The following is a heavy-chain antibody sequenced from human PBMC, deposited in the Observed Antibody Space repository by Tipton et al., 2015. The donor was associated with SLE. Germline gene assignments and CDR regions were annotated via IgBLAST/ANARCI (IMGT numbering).Heavy chain of an antibody. CDR1: GGSISSGSYY. V-gene: IGHV4-39*02. D-gene: IGHD3-10*01. Sequence: TLSLTCTVSGGSISSGSYYWGWIRQPPGKGLEWIGSIYYSGSTYYNPSLKSRVTISVDTSKNQFSLKLSSVTAADTAVYYCAREYGSGRDFDYWGQGTLVTVSS. J-gene: IGHJ4*02. CDR3: AREYGSGRDFDY. CDR2: IYYSGST.